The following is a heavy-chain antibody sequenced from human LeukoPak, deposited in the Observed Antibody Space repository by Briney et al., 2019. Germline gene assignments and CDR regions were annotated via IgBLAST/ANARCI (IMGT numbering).Heavy chain of an antibody. Sequence: GASVKVSCKASGYTFTSYGISWVRQAPGQGLEWMGWINTRSGDTNYAQKFQGRVTMTRDTSITTAYMELSGLMSDDTAVYYCTRMSPHIYWELLGFDYWGQGAMVSVSS. CDR3: TRMSPHIYWELLGFDY. CDR2: INTRSGDT. D-gene: IGHD2-15*01. V-gene: IGHV1-2*02. J-gene: IGHJ4*02. CDR1: GYTFTSYG.